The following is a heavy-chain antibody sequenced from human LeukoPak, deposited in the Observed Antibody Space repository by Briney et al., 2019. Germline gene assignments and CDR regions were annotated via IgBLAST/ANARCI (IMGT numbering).Heavy chain of an antibody. CDR2: IYYSGST. V-gene: IGHV4-59*01. J-gene: IGHJ4*02. Sequence: SETLSLTCTVSGGSISSYYWSWIRQPPGKGLEWIGNIYYSGSTNYNPSLKSRVTISVDTSKNHLSLKLSSVTAADTAAYYCARAYDSSGPFDYWGQGTLVTVSS. CDR1: GGSISSYY. D-gene: IGHD3-22*01. CDR3: ARAYDSSGPFDY.